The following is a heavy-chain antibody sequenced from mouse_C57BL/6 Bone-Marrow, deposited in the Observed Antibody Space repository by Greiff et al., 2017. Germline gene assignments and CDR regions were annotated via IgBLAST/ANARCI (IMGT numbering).Heavy chain of an antibody. CDR1: GFSLSTSGMG. V-gene: IGHV8-12*01. CDR3: ARSHIYYDPYYYAMDY. J-gene: IGHJ4*01. Sequence: QVTLKVCGPGILQSSQTLSLTCSFSGFSLSTSGMGVSWFRQPSGKGLEWLAHIYWNDAKRYHPSLQSRLTISTDTSRHNVFLKITRGDTADTATDYCARSHIYYDPYYYAMDYWGQGTSVTVSS. D-gene: IGHD2-4*01. CDR2: IYWNDAK.